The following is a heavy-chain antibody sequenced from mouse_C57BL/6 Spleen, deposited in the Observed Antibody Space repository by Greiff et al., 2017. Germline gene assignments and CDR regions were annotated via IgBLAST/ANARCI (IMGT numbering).Heavy chain of an antibody. J-gene: IGHJ2*01. CDR1: GFTFSDYY. Sequence: EVHLVESEGGLVQPGSSMKLSCTASGFTFSDYYMAWVRQVPEKGLEWVANINYDGSSTYYLDSLKSRFIISRDNAKNILYLQMSRLKSEDTATYYCAREANFYYFDYWGQGTTLTVSS. V-gene: IGHV5-16*01. CDR2: INYDGSST. CDR3: AREANFYYFDY.